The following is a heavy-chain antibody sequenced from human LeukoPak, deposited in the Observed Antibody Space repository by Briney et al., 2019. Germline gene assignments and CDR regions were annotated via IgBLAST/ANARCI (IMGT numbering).Heavy chain of an antibody. CDR2: IKQDGSEK. J-gene: IGHJ4*02. V-gene: IGHV3-7*01. CDR1: GFTFSSYW. CDR3: ARDWGLDY. Sequence: GSLRLSCAASGFTFSSYWMNWVRQAPGKGLEWVANIKQDGSEKFYVDSVKGRFTISRDNAKNSLYLQMNSLRGEDTAVYYCARDWGLDYWGQGALVTVSS. D-gene: IGHD3-16*01.